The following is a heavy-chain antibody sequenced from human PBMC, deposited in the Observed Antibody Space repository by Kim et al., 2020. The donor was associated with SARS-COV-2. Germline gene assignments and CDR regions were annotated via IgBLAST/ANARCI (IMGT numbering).Heavy chain of an antibody. J-gene: IGHJ4*02. CDR3: AGRRLPAAGFDY. CDR2: IYYSGST. V-gene: IGHV4-59*13. Sequence: SETLSLTCTVSGGSISSYYWSWIRQPPGKGLEWIGYIYYSGSTNYNPSLKSRVTISVDTSKNQFSLKLSSVTAADTAVYYCAGRRLPAAGFDYWGQGTLVTVSS. CDR1: GGSISSYY. D-gene: IGHD6-13*01.